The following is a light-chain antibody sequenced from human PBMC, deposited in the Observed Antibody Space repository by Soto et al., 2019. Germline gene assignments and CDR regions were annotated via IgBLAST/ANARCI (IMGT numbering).Light chain of an antibody. CDR1: QSGRSNY. CDR3: QQYHDLPQS. Sequence: VLTQSPGTLSLSAGERATLSFRASQSGRSNYLAWYQQKPGQAPRLLIYNSSTSATGIPDRFSGSRSGTDFTLTISILEPEDLALYYVQQYHDLPQSFGRGTNVE. J-gene: IGKJ4*02. V-gene: IGKV3-20*01. CDR2: NSS.